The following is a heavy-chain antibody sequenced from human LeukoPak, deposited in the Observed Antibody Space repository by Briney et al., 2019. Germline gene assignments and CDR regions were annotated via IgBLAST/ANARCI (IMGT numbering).Heavy chain of an antibody. V-gene: IGHV4-59*08. CDR3: AREEYQLLLPNNWFDP. CDR2: IYYTGST. Sequence: SETLSLTCTVSGGSISSYYWSWIRQPPGKGLEWIGYIYYTGSTNYNPSLKSRVAISVDTSRNQLSLKLRSVTAADTAIYYCAREEYQLLLPNNWFDPWGQGTLVTVSS. D-gene: IGHD2-2*01. J-gene: IGHJ5*02. CDR1: GGSISSYY.